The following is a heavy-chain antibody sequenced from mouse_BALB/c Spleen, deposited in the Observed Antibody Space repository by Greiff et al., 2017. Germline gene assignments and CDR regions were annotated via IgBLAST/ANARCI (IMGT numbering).Heavy chain of an antibody. V-gene: IGHV1-87*01. Sequence: LQESGAELARPGASVKLSCKASGYTFTSYWMQWVKQRPGQGLEWIGAIYPGDGDTRYTQKFKGKATLTADKSSSTAYMQLSSLASEDSAVYYCARREYGNLDYWGQGTTLTVSS. D-gene: IGHD2-10*02. J-gene: IGHJ2*01. CDR1: GYTFTSYW. CDR2: IYPGDGDT. CDR3: ARREYGNLDY.